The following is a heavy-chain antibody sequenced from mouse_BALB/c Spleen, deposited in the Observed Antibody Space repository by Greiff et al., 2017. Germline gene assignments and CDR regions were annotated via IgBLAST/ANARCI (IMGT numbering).Heavy chain of an antibody. CDR2: IYPGDGDT. D-gene: IGHD2-1*01. J-gene: IGHJ4*01. CDR1: GYTFTSYW. V-gene: IGHV1-87*01. Sequence: QVQLKESGAELARPGASVKLSCKASGYTFTSYWMQWVKQRPGQGLEWIGAIYPGDGDTRYTQKFKGKATLTADKSSSTAYMQLSSLASEDSAVYYCARGGGNYNAMDYWGQGTSVTVSS. CDR3: ARGGGNYNAMDY.